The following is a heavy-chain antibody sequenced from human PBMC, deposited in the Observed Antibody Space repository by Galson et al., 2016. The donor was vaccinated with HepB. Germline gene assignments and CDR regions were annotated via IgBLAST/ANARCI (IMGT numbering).Heavy chain of an antibody. Sequence: SLRLSCAVSGFTFSTYAMHWVRQSPGKGLELVAVISHDGSNKFYADSVKGRFTISRDSSKNTLFLQMNSLRAEDTAIFYCARDQWASGMDVWGQGTTVTVS. CDR1: GFTFSTYA. V-gene: IGHV3-30-3*01. CDR2: ISHDGSNK. D-gene: IGHD1-26*01. J-gene: IGHJ6*02. CDR3: ARDQWASGMDV.